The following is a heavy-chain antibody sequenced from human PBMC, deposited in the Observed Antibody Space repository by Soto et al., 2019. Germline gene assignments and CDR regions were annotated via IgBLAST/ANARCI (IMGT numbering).Heavy chain of an antibody. V-gene: IGHV1-69*02. J-gene: IGHJ4*02. CDR3: ANRGYSYGFVIY. CDR1: GGTFSSYT. D-gene: IGHD5-18*01. Sequence: QVQLVQSGAEVKKPGSWVKVSCKASGGTFSSYTFSWVRQAPGQGLEWMGRIIPMLGIANYAQKFQGRVTITADKSTSTAYMELSSLRSEDTAVYYCANRGYSYGFVIYWGQGTLVTVSS. CDR2: IIPMLGIA.